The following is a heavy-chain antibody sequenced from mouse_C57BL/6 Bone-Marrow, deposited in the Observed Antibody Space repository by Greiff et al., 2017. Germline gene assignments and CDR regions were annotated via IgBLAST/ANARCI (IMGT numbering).Heavy chain of an antibody. CDR3: ARHYYSTLGFDY. D-gene: IGHD2-5*01. V-gene: IGHV1-61*01. Sequence: QVQLKQPGAELVRPGSSVKLSCKASGYTFTSYWMDWVKQRPGQGLEWIGNIYPSDSETHYNQKFKDKATLTVDKSSSTAYMQLSSLASEDSAVYYSARHYYSTLGFDYWGQGTTLTVAS. CDR1: GYTFTSYW. CDR2: IYPSDSET. J-gene: IGHJ2*01.